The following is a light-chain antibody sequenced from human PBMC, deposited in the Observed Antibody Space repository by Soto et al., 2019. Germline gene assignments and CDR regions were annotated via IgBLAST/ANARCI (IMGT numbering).Light chain of an antibody. V-gene: IGKV3-11*01. CDR1: QDISTY. J-gene: IGKJ4*01. CDR3: QQRSSWPLT. Sequence: IFLAQAPCSLCLSPVEGANLSRPASQDISTYLAWYQQKPGQAPRLFIYDTFNRASDAPARFSGSGSGTVFTLTITNVAPEDSAIYYCQQRSSWPLTFGGGTKVDIK. CDR2: DTF.